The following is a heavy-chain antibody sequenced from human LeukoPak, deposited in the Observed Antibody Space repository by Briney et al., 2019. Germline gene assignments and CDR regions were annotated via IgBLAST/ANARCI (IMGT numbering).Heavy chain of an antibody. Sequence: SVKVSCKASGGTFSSYAISWVRQAPGQGLEWMGGIIPIFGTANYAQKFRGRVTITADESTSTAYMELSSLRSEDTAVYYCARDLEYSSSWYPEGTFFDYWGQGTLVTVSS. CDR2: IIPIFGTA. V-gene: IGHV1-69*13. J-gene: IGHJ4*02. CDR1: GGTFSSYA. CDR3: ARDLEYSSSWYPEGTFFDY. D-gene: IGHD6-13*01.